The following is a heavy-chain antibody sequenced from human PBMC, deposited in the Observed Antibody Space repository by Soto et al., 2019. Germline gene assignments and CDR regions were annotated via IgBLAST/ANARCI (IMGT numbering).Heavy chain of an antibody. CDR3: VKFRGRAYDYYYMDV. D-gene: IGHD3-16*01. V-gene: IGHV3-23*01. CDR2: YGGSGGST. J-gene: IGHJ6*03. Sequence: DVQLLESGGGSVQRGGSLRLSCAASGFTFSTYGMTWVRQAPGKGLEWVSYGGSGGSTYYADSVKGRFTISRDNSKNTLYLQMNSRRAEDTAVYYCVKFRGRAYDYYYMDVWGNGTTVTVSS. CDR1: GFTFSTYG.